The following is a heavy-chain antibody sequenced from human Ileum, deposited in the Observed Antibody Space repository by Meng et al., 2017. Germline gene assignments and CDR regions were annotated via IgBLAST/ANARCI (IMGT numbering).Heavy chain of an antibody. V-gene: IGHV1-46*01. D-gene: IGHD1-14*01. Sequence: ASVKVSCKASGYTFSTYYIHWVRQAPGQGLEWMGILRPRGGITSNAPRFQGRVTMTMDTSTSTVYMELSSLRSEDTAEYYCAREPPENYYFDYWGQGTLVTVSS. CDR3: AREPPENYYFDY. CDR1: GYTFSTYY. CDR2: LRPRGGIT. J-gene: IGHJ4*02.